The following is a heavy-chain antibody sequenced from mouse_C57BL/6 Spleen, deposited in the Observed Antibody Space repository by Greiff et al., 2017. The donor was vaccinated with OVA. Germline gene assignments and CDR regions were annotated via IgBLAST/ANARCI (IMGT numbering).Heavy chain of an antibody. V-gene: IGHV5-4*01. CDR1: GFTFSSYA. D-gene: IGHD2-4*01. Sequence: EVKLMESGGGLVKPGGSLKLSCAASGFTFSSYAMSWVRQTPEKRLEWVATISDGGSYTYYPDNVKGRFTISRDNAKNNLYLQMSHLKSEDTAMYYCSRDAGDYDYAMDYWGQGTSVTVSS. CDR2: ISDGGSYT. CDR3: SRDAGDYDYAMDY. J-gene: IGHJ4*01.